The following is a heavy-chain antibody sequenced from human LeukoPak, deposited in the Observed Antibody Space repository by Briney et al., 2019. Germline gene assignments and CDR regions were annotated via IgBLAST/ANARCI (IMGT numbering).Heavy chain of an antibody. V-gene: IGHV4-4*07. Sequence: SETLSLTCTVSGASIDTYHWNWIRQPAGKGLEWIGRIYSSGSTNYNPSPKGRVTMSVETSTNQVSLKVTSVTAADTAVYYCASGADAFETSGDYFDYWGQGTLVTVSS. CDR1: GASIDTYH. CDR3: ASGADAFETSGDYFDY. CDR2: IYSSGST. D-gene: IGHD7-27*01. J-gene: IGHJ4*02.